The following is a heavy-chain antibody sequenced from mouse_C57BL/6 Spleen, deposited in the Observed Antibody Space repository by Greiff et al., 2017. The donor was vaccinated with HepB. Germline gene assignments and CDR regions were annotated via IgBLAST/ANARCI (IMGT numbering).Heavy chain of an antibody. J-gene: IGHJ1*03. CDR1: GYAFSSYW. CDR3: ARSERGNWYFDV. V-gene: IGHV1-80*01. CDR2: IYPGDGDT. Sequence: VQLQQSGAELVQPGASVKISCKASGYAFSSYWMNWVKQRPGKGLEWIGQIYPGDGDTNYNGKFKGKATLTADKSSSTAYMQLSSLTSEDSAVYCCARSERGNWYFDVWGTGTTVTVSS.